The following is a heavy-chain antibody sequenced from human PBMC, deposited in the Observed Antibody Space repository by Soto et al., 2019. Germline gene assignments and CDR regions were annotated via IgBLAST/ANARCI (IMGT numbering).Heavy chain of an antibody. Sequence: QVQLVQSGAEVKKPGSSVKVSCKASGGTFSSYAISWVRQAPGQGLEWMGGIIPIFGTANYAQKFQGRVTITVDESTSTAYMELSSLRSEDTAVYYCARKPGIAVAGVFDYWGQGTLVTVSS. CDR3: ARKPGIAVAGVFDY. CDR1: GGTFSSYA. V-gene: IGHV1-69*01. D-gene: IGHD6-19*01. J-gene: IGHJ4*02. CDR2: IIPIFGTA.